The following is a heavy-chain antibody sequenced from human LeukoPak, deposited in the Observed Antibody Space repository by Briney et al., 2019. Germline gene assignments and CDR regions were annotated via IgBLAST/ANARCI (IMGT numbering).Heavy chain of an antibody. CDR2: IIPIFGTA. D-gene: IGHD3-22*01. J-gene: IGHJ3*02. CDR3: ARDPNLLRELAFDI. V-gene: IGHV1-69*05. Sequence: ASVKVSCKASGGTFSSYAISWVRQAPGQGLEWMGGIIPIFGTANYAQKFQGRVTITTDESTSTAYMELSSLRSEDTAVYYCARDPNLLRELAFDIWAKGQWSPSLQ. CDR1: GGTFSSYA.